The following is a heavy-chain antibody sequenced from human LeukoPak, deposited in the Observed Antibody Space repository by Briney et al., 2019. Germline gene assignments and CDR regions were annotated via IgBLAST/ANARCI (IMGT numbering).Heavy chain of an antibody. Sequence: SVKVSCKASGGTFSSYAISWVRQAPGQGLEWMGGIIPILGTANYAQKFQGRVTTTADESTSTAYMELSSLRSEDTAVYYCARDGRSAFDICGQGTMVTVSS. CDR2: IIPILGTA. CDR1: GGTFSSYA. J-gene: IGHJ3*02. V-gene: IGHV1-69*13. CDR3: ARDGRSAFDI. D-gene: IGHD1-26*01.